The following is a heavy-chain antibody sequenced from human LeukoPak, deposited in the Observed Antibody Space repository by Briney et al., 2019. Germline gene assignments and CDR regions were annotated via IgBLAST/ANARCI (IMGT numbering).Heavy chain of an antibody. V-gene: IGHV5-51*01. D-gene: IGHD2-2*01. CDR2: IYPGDSDT. CDR1: GYSFTNYW. Sequence: GESLKISCKGSGYSFTNYWIGWVRQMPGKGLEWMGIIYPGDSDTTYSPSFQGQVTISADKSISTAYLRWSSLKASDTAMYYCARRGTTRPYWFDPWGQGTLVTVSS. CDR3: ARRGTTRPYWFDP. J-gene: IGHJ5*02.